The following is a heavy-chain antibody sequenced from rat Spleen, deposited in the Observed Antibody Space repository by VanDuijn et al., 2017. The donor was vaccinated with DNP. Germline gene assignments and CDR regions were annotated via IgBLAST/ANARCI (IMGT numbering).Heavy chain of an antibody. CDR1: GFIFHDYW. D-gene: IGHD1-11*01. Sequence: EVKLVESGGGLVQPGRSLKLSCTGSGFIFHDYWMGWVRQTPGKGLEWVASINTDGGSTFYPDSVKGRFTISRDNANHTLYLQMDSLRSEDTATYYCTTHGASYGLNWFAYWGQGTLVTVSS. V-gene: IGHV5-31*01. CDR3: TTHGASYGLNWFAY. CDR2: INTDGGST. J-gene: IGHJ3*01.